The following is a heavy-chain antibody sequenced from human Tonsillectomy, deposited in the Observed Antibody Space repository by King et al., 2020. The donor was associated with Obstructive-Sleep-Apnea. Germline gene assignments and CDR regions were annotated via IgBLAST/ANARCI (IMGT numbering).Heavy chain of an antibody. CDR1: GGSVSSGSYY. V-gene: IGHV4-61*01. CDR3: ARTSAAYYYDSSGYYSHFDY. D-gene: IGHD3-22*01. J-gene: IGHJ4*02. Sequence: VQLQESGPGLVKPSETLSLTCTVSGGSVSSGSYYWSWIRQPPGKGLEWIGYIFYSGSPNSNPSLKSRVTISVDKSKNQFSLKLRSVTAADTAVYYCARTSAAYYYDSSGYYSHFDYWGQGTLVTVSS. CDR2: IFYSGSP.